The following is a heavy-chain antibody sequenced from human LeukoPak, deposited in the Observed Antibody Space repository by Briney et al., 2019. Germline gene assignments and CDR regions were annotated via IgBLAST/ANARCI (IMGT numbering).Heavy chain of an antibody. D-gene: IGHD2-2*01. CDR2: IYTSGST. CDR3: ARSIVVVPAAAYLDAFDI. Sequence: SETLSLTCTVSGGSISSGSYYWRWLRQPAGTGLEWIGRIYTSGSTNYNPSLKSRVTISVDTSKNQFSLKLSSVTAADTAVYYCARSIVVVPAAAYLDAFDIWGQGTMVTVSS. V-gene: IGHV4-61*02. J-gene: IGHJ3*02. CDR1: GGSISSGSYY.